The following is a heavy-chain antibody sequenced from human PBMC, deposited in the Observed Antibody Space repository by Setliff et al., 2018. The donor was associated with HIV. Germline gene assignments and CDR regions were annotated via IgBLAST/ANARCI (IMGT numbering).Heavy chain of an antibody. CDR1: GFPFTSFS. V-gene: IGHV3-74*01. D-gene: IGHD3-16*01. J-gene: IGHJ4*02. CDR2: ISSDGSVT. CDR3: ARVDDDYVWARTYFDY. Sequence: SCAASGFPFTSFSINWVRQAPGKGLVWVSRISSDGSVTNYADSVKGRFTISRDNAKNTLYLQMSSLRADDTAVYYCARVDDDYVWARTYFDYWGQGSLVTVSS.